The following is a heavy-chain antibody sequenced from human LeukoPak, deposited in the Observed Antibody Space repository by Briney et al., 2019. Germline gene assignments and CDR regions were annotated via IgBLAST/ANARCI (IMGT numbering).Heavy chain of an antibody. CDR2: IYPGDSDT. D-gene: IGHD5-18*01. Sequence: GESLKISCKGSGYNFTSYWIGWVRQMPGKGLEWMGIIYPGDSDTRYSPSFQGQVTISAGKSISTAYLQWSSLKASDTAMYYCARLDTYGYSYGTLDYWGQGTLVTVSS. CDR3: ARLDTYGYSYGTLDY. CDR1: GYNFTSYW. V-gene: IGHV5-51*01. J-gene: IGHJ4*02.